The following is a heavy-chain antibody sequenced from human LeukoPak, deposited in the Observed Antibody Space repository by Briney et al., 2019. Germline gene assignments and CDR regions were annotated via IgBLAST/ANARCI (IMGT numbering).Heavy chain of an antibody. CDR1: GGSISSISSGGYY. J-gene: IGHJ5*02. D-gene: IGHD6-6*01. Sequence: SETLSLTCTVSGGSISSISSGGYYWSWIRQPAGKGLEWIGRIYTSGSTNYNPSLKSRVTISIDTSKNQFSLKLSSVTAADMALYYCAREYSSSSLWFDPWGQGTLVTVSS. CDR2: IYTSGST. V-gene: IGHV4-61*02. CDR3: AREYSSSSLWFDP.